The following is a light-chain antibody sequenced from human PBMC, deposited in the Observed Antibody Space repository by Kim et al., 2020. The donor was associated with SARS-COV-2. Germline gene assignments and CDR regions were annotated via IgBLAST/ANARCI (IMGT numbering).Light chain of an antibody. CDR2: EVN. CDR3: CSYAGSHTSV. V-gene: IGLV2-23*02. J-gene: IGLJ2*01. CDR1: SSDVGNYNL. Sequence: QSVLTQPASVSGSLGQSITISCTGTSSDVGNYNLVSWYQQHPGKAPKLIIYEVNKRPSGISNRFSASKSGNSASLTISGLQAEDMADYYCCSYAGSHTSVFGVGTKVTVL.